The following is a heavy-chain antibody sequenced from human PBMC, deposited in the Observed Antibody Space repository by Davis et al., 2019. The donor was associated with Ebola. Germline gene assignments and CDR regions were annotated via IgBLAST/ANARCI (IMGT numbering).Heavy chain of an antibody. V-gene: IGHV3-7*03. J-gene: IGHJ6*02. Sequence: GGSLRLSCAASGFTFSSYSMNWVRQAPGKGLEWVANIKQDGSEKYYVDSVKGRFTISRDNAKNSLYLQMNSLRAEDTAVYYCAREGVWGQGTTVTVSS. CDR3: AREGV. CDR1: GFTFSSYS. CDR2: IKQDGSEK.